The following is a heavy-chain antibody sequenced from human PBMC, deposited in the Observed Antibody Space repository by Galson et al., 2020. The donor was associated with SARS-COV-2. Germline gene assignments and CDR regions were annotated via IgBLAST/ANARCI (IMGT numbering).Heavy chain of an antibody. V-gene: IGHV4-34*01. CDR3: ARGHRGVVPSPVLGLGPFYSYYYMDV. D-gene: IGHD3-10*01. J-gene: IGHJ6*03. Sequence: SETLSLTCAVYGGSFTGSSWTWVRQPPGKGLEWIGEINVSGSTNYSPSLRSRVTISVDTSKNQFSLNLRSLSAADTALYYCARGHRGVVPSPVLGLGPFYSYYYMDVWGKGTAVTVSS. CDR1: GGSFTGSS. CDR2: INVSGST.